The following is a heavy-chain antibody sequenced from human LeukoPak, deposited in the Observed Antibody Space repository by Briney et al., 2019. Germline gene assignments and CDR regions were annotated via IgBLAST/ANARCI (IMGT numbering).Heavy chain of an antibody. Sequence: GGSLRLSCAASGFTFSNYAMRWVRQAPGKGLEWVSGISGSGDSTYYADSVKGRFTISRDNSKNTLYLQMNSLRAEDTAVYYCARRSGIAVAGAFDYRGQGTLVAVSS. CDR1: GFTFSNYA. CDR2: ISGSGDST. CDR3: ARRSGIAVAGAFDY. V-gene: IGHV3-23*01. J-gene: IGHJ4*02. D-gene: IGHD6-19*01.